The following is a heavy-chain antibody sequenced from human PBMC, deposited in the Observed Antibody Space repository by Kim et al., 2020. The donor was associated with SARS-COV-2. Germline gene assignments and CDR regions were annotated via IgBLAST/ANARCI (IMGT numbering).Heavy chain of an antibody. Sequence: SETLSLTCSVSGGSISGYYWTWIRQAAGKGLEWIGRIHSTGTTIYNPSLNSRVTGSLDTSRRQFSLKLNSVTAADTAIYYCARLGKVAVAGSYYYYGMDV. J-gene: IGHJ6*01. V-gene: IGHV4-4*07. D-gene: IGHD6-19*01. CDR3: ARLGKVAVAGSYYYYGMDV. CDR2: IHSTGTT. CDR1: GGSISGYY.